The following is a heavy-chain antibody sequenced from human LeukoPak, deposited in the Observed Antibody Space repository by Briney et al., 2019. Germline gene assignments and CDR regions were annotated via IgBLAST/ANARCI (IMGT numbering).Heavy chain of an antibody. CDR2: ISYTGSNK. D-gene: IGHD2-15*01. CDR1: GFTFNSYA. CDR3: AKGSVVAATRGYFDY. V-gene: IGHV3-30*04. J-gene: IGHJ4*02. Sequence: GGSLRLSCAASGFTFNSYAMHWVRQAPGKGLEWVAIISYTGSNKYYADSVKGRFTISRDNSKNTLYLQMNSLRAEDTAVYYCAKGSVVAATRGYFDYWGQGTLVTVSS.